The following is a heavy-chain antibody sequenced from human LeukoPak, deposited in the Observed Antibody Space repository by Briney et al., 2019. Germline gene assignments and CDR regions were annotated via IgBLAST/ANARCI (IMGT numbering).Heavy chain of an antibody. Sequence: SQTLSLTCAISGDSVSSDSTAWNWIRLSPSRGLEGLGRTYYRSQWYNDYAVSGKSRISINPDTSKNQFSLQLNSVTPEDTAVYYCARGKAAAGLQHWGQGSLVTVSS. CDR3: ARGKAAAGLQH. CDR1: GDSVSSDSTA. J-gene: IGHJ1*01. CDR2: TYYRSQWYN. D-gene: IGHD6-13*01. V-gene: IGHV6-1*01.